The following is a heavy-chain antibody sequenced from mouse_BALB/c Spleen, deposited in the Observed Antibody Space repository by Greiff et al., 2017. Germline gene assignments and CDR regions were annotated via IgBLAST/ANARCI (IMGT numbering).Heavy chain of an antibody. V-gene: IGHV3-2*02. J-gene: IGHJ4*01. CDR2: ISYSGST. CDR1: GYSITSDYA. D-gene: IGHD1-1*01. Sequence: EVKLMESGPGLVKPSQSLSLTCTVTGYSITSDYAWNWIRQFPGNKLEWMGYISYSGSTSYNPSLKSRISITRDTSKNQFFLQLNSVTTEDTATYYCATYDLYAMDYWGQGTSVTVSS. CDR3: ATYDLYAMDY.